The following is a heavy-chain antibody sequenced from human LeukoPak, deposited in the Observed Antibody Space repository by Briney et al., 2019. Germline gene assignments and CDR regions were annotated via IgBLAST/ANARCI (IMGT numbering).Heavy chain of an antibody. V-gene: IGHV4-39*01. CDR1: GGSISSNNYY. CDR2: IYYSGST. J-gene: IGHJ4*02. CDR3: ARRRGPNYYESNMFDY. D-gene: IGHD3-22*01. Sequence: SETLSLTCTVSGGSISSNNYYWGWIRQPPGKGLEWIGTIYYSGSTYYNPSLKSRVTISVDTSKNQFSLKLSSVTAADTAVYYRARRRGPNYYESNMFDYWGQGTLVTVSS.